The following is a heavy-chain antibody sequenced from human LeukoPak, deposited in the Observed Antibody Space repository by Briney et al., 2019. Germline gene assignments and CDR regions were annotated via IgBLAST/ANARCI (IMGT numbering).Heavy chain of an antibody. CDR3: ARQTGMIEGYYYMDV. CDR1: GYSFTSYW. D-gene: IGHD3-22*01. Sequence: GESPKISCKGSGYSFTSYWIGWVRQMPGKGLEWMGIIYPGDSDTRYSPSFQGQVTISADKSISTAYLQWSSLKASDTAMYYCARQTGMIEGYYYMDVWGKGTTVTISS. J-gene: IGHJ6*03. CDR2: IYPGDSDT. V-gene: IGHV5-51*01.